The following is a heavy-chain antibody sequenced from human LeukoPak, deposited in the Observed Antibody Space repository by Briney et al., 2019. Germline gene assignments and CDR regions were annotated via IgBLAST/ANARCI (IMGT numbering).Heavy chain of an antibody. V-gene: IGHV4-59*01. J-gene: IGHJ6*03. CDR1: GGSISSYY. CDR2: IYYSGST. CDR3: ARAKYYYGSGKDYMDV. Sequence: PSETLSLTCTVSGGSISSYYWSWIRQPPGKGLEWIGYIYYSGSTNYNPSLKSRVTISVDTSKNQFSLKLSSVTAADTAVYYCARAKYYYGSGKDYMDVWGKGTTVTISS. D-gene: IGHD3-10*01.